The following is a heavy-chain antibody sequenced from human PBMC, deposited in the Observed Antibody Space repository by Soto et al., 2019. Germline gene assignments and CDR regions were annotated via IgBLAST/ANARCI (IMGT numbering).Heavy chain of an antibody. D-gene: IGHD3-9*01. J-gene: IGHJ4*02. CDR1: GFTFSSYA. Sequence: GGSLRLSCAASGFTFSSYAMSWVRQAPGKGLEWVSAISGSGGSTYYADSVKGRFTISRDNSKNTLYLQMNSLRAEDTAVYYCAKDQALRYFDWLSHPFDYWGQGTLVTVSS. V-gene: IGHV3-23*01. CDR2: ISGSGGST. CDR3: AKDQALRYFDWLSHPFDY.